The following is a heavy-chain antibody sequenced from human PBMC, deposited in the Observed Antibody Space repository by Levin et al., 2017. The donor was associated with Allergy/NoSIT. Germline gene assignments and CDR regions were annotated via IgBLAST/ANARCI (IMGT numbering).Heavy chain of an antibody. Sequence: ASVKVSCKASGYTFTSYGISWVRQAPGQGLEWMGWISAYNGNTNYAQKLQGRVTMTTDTSTSTAYMELRSLRSDDTAVYYCARVLAAAGMTSYYYYGMDVWGQGTTVTVSS. V-gene: IGHV1-18*01. J-gene: IGHJ6*02. CDR1: GYTFTSYG. CDR3: ARVLAAAGMTSYYYYGMDV. D-gene: IGHD6-13*01. CDR2: ISAYNGNT.